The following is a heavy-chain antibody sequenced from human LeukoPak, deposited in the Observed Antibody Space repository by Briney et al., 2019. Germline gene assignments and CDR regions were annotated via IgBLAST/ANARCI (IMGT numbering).Heavy chain of an antibody. D-gene: IGHD4-23*01. CDR1: GFTLSNYV. V-gene: IGHV3-30-3*01. J-gene: IGHJ2*01. Sequence: PGRSLRLSCAASGFTLSNYVMHWVRQAPGKGLEWVAVISYDGSNKYYADSVKGRFTISRDTPKNTLYVQMNSLRGEDTAVFYCAREDGGNSEGYFDLWGRGTLVTVSS. CDR2: ISYDGSNK. CDR3: AREDGGNSEGYFDL.